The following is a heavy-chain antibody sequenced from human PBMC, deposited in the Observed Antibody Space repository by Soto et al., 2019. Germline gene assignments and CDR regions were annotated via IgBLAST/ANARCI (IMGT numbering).Heavy chain of an antibody. V-gene: IGHV4-31*03. J-gene: IGHJ3*02. CDR2: IYYSGST. D-gene: IGHD3-22*01. CDR3: ARYNNSGSHAFDI. CDR1: GGSISSGGYY. Sequence: QLQLQESGPGLVKPSQTLSLTCTVSGGSISSGGYYWSWIRQHPGKGLEWIGYIYYSGSTYYNPSLKSRVTISVDTSKNQFSLKLSSVTAADTAVYYCARYNNSGSHAFDIWGQGTMVTVSS.